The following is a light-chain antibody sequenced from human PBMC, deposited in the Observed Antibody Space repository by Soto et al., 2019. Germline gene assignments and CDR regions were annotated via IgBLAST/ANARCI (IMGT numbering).Light chain of an antibody. CDR2: DAS. V-gene: IGKV1-5*01. CDR3: QPVHSFPIT. CDR1: QSITIW. Sequence: DIQMTQSPSTLSASAGDRVTITCRASQSITIWLAWYQQKPGKAPKLLIYDASTLESGVPSRLIGSGSRKEFTLTSSSLQPDDFATYCRQPVHSFPITFGQGTRLEIK. J-gene: IGKJ5*01.